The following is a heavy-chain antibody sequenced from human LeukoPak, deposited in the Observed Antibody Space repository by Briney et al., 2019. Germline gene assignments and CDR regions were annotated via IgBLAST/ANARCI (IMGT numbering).Heavy chain of an antibody. Sequence: SETLSLTCTVSGSSMSDYYWSFIRQPAGKGLEWIGRIHPSGPTYFNPSLKSRVTMSVDTSQSQFSLRLTSMTAADTAVYYCARALSGTYGLFQHWGQGTLVTVSS. CDR1: GSSMSDYY. CDR3: ARALSGTYGLFQH. CDR2: IHPSGPT. D-gene: IGHD1-26*01. J-gene: IGHJ1*01. V-gene: IGHV4-4*07.